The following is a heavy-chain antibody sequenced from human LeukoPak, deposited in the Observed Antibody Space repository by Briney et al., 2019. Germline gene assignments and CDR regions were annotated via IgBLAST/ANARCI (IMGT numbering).Heavy chain of an antibody. V-gene: IGHV3-66*01. D-gene: IGHD6-19*01. Sequence: GGSLRLSCAASGFTVSNNYMSWVRQAPGKGLEWVSVIYSGGSTYYADSVKGRFTISRDNSKNTLYLQMNSLRAEDTAVYYCATEYSSDWYYYGMDVWGQGTTVTVSS. CDR2: IYSGGST. CDR3: ATEYSSDWYYYGMDV. CDR1: GFTVSNNY. J-gene: IGHJ6*02.